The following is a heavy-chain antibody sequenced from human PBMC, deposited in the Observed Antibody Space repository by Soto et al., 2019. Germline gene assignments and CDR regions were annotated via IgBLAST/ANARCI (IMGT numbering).Heavy chain of an antibody. CDR2: ICYSGST. CDR3: ARLYYDILTGYYLFDY. Sequence: PSETLSLTCTASGGSISSYYWSWIRQPPGKGLEWIGYICYSGSTNYNPSLKSRVTISVDTSKNQFSLKLSSVTAADTAVYYCARLYYDILTGYYLFDYWGQGTLVTVSS. CDR1: GGSISSYY. V-gene: IGHV4-59*01. J-gene: IGHJ4*02. D-gene: IGHD3-9*01.